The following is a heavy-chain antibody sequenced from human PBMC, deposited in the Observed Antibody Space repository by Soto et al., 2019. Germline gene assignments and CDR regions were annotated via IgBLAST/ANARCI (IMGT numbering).Heavy chain of an antibody. CDR3: ASTFSGDYHLDC. CDR1: GFTVSSHY. J-gene: IGHJ4*02. V-gene: IGHV3-53*01. CDR2: IYAGGST. Sequence: EEQLVESGGGLIQPGGSLRLSCAASGFTVSSHYMSWVRQAPGKGLEWVSVIYAGGSTYYADSVKGRFTISRDNSKNTLYLQMNSLRVEDSAVYYCASTFSGDYHLDCWGQGTLVTVSS. D-gene: IGHD1-26*01.